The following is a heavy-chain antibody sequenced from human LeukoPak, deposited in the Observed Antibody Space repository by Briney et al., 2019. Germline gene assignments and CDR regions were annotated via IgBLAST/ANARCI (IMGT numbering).Heavy chain of an antibody. V-gene: IGHV1-2*02. CDR2: ISPNSGGT. J-gene: IGHJ4*02. D-gene: IGHD1-26*01. CDR1: GYTFIDYY. Sequence: ASVKVSFKASGYTFIDYYMHWVRQAPGQGLEWIGWISPNSGGTKYVQKFQGRVTMTRDTSITTAYMELSGLSFDDTAVYYCARGGGRYSVDYWGQGTLVIVSS. CDR3: ARGGGRYSVDY.